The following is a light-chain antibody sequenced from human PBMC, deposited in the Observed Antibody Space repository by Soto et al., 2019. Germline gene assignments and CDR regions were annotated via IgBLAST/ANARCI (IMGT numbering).Light chain of an antibody. J-gene: IGKJ1*01. Sequence: EIVMTQSPATLSVSPGERATLSCRASQSVSSNLAWNQQKPGQAPRLLIYGASTRATGIPARFSGSGSGTEFTLTISSLQSEDFAVYYCQQYNNWPPLTFGQGTKV. CDR1: QSVSSN. V-gene: IGKV3-15*01. CDR3: QQYNNWPPLT. CDR2: GAS.